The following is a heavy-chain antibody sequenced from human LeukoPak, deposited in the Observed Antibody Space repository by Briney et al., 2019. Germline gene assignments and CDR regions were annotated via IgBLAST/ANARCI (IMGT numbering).Heavy chain of an antibody. CDR3: ARSLTWVGAKKKGDAFDI. D-gene: IGHD1-26*01. J-gene: IGHJ3*02. CDR2: IIPIFGTA. V-gene: IGHV1-69*13. Sequence: SVKVSCKASGGTFSSYAISWVRQAPGQGLEWMGGIIPIFGTANYAQKFQGRVTITADESTSTAYMELSSLRSEDTAVYYCARSLTWVGAKKKGDAFDIWGQGTMVTVSS. CDR1: GGTFSSYA.